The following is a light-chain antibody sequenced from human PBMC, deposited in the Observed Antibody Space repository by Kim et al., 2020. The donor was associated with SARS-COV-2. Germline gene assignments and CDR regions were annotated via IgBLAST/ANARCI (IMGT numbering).Light chain of an antibody. Sequence: GQSITLSCPGTCRCVGGSNYGSWYQQHPGKAPKLMIYGVSYRPSGISSRFSGSKSGNTASLTISGLQAEDEADYYCSSYTSSITVVFGGGTKVTVL. CDR2: GVS. V-gene: IGLV2-14*03. J-gene: IGLJ2*01. CDR3: SSYTSSITVV. CDR1: CRCVGGSNY.